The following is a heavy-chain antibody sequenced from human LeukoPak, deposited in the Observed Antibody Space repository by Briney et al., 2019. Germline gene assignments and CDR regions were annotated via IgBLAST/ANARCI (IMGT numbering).Heavy chain of an antibody. CDR1: GYTFTSYA. J-gene: IGHJ4*02. Sequence: GASVKVSCKASGYTFTSYAMHWVRQAPGQRLEWMGWINAGNGNTKYSQEFQGRVTITRDTSASTAYMELSSLRSEDTAMYYCARGPIRSGFDYWGQGTLVTVSS. CDR2: INAGNGNT. CDR3: ARGPIRSGFDY. V-gene: IGHV1-3*03.